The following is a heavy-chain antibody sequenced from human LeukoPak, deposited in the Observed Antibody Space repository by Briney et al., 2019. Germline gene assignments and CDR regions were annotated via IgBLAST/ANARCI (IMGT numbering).Heavy chain of an antibody. CDR3: ARRYCSSTSCYIDSNFDY. D-gene: IGHD2-2*02. Sequence: KPSETLSLTCAVYGGSFSGYYWSWIRQPPGKGLEWIGEINHSGSTIYNPSLKSRVTISVDTSKNQFSLKLSSVTAADTAVYYCARRYCSSTSCYIDSNFDYWGQGTLVTVSS. CDR2: INHSGST. CDR1: GGSFSGYY. V-gene: IGHV4-34*01. J-gene: IGHJ4*02.